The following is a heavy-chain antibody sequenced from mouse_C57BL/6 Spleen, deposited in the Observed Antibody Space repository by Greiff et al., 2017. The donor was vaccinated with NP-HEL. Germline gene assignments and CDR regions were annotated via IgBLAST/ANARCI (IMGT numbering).Heavy chain of an antibody. D-gene: IGHD2-1*01. CDR2: ISGGGGNT. CDR1: GFTFSSYT. V-gene: IGHV5-9*01. CDR3: ARHGPIYYGNYYAMDY. Sequence: VQLKESGGGLVKPGGSLKLSCAASGFTFSSYTMSWVRQTPEKRLEWVATISGGGGNTYYPDSVKGRFTISRDNAKNTLYLQMSSLRSEDTALYYCARHGPIYYGNYYAMDYWGQGTSVTVSS. J-gene: IGHJ4*01.